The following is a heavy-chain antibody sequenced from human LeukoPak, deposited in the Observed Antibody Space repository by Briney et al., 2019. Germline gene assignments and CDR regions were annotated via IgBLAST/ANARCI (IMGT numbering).Heavy chain of an antibody. Sequence: GGSLRLSCAASGFTFSSYAMSWVRQAPGKGPEWVSAISGSGGSTYYADSVKGRFTISRDNSKNTLYLQMNSLRAEDTAVYYCAKGYSGYDDPDYYYYGMDVWGQGTTVTVSS. V-gene: IGHV3-23*01. CDR3: AKGYSGYDDPDYYYYGMDV. J-gene: IGHJ6*02. CDR2: ISGSGGST. D-gene: IGHD5-12*01. CDR1: GFTFSSYA.